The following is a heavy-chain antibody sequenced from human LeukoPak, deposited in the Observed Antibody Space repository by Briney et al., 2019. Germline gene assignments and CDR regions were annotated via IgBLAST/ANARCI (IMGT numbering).Heavy chain of an antibody. CDR2: IYYSGSP. CDR1: GGSISNNNYY. D-gene: IGHD1-1*01. J-gene: IGHJ4*02. Sequence: SETLSLTCTVSGGSISNNNYYWAWIRQPPGKGLECIGSIYYSGSPYYNPSLKSRVTISVDTSKNQFSLRLGSVTAADTAVYYCATWRTAKTGFDYWGQGTLVTVSS. CDR3: ATWRTAKTGFDY. V-gene: IGHV4-39*01.